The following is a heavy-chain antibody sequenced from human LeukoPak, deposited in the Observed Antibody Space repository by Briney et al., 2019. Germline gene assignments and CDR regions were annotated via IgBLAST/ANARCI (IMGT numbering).Heavy chain of an antibody. CDR2: IKGDGSST. D-gene: IGHD6-13*01. Sequence: GGSLRLSCAASGFTLSNYWMHWVRQTPGEGLVCVSLIKGDGSSTTYADSVKGRFTISRDNAKNTVYLQMNSLRAEDTAVYYCAKEVAAAGIEYFQHWGQGTLVTVSS. J-gene: IGHJ1*01. CDR3: AKEVAAAGIEYFQH. V-gene: IGHV3-74*01. CDR1: GFTLSNYW.